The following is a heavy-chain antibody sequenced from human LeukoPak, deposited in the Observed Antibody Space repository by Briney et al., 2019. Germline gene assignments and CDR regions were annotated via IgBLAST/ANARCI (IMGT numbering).Heavy chain of an antibody. D-gene: IGHD5-12*01. CDR3: AREVANDAFDI. J-gene: IGHJ3*02. CDR2: IWSDGRNK. CDR1: GFSFSSYG. V-gene: IGHV3-33*01. Sequence: GGSLRLSCAASGFSFSSYGMHWVRQAPGKGLEWVAVIWSDGRNKFYADSVKGRFTVSRDNSKNTLFLQMSSLRADDTALYYCAREVANDAFDIWGQGTMVTVSS.